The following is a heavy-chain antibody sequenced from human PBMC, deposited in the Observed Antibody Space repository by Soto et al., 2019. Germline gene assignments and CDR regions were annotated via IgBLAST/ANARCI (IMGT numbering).Heavy chain of an antibody. Sequence: SETLSLTCTVSGGSISSRDSYWGWIRQPPGKGLEWIGSFHYSGSTYYNPSLKSRVTISVDASKNQLSLRVTSVTAADTAVYYCARGFGRSHFDYWGQGTLVTVSS. CDR3: ARGFGRSHFDY. V-gene: IGHV4-39*01. D-gene: IGHD3-16*01. CDR2: FHYSGST. CDR1: GGSISSRDSY. J-gene: IGHJ4*02.